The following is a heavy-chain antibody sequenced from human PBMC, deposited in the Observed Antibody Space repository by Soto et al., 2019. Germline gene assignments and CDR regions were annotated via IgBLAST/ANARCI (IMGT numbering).Heavy chain of an antibody. CDR2: ISWNRGRI. D-gene: IGHD1-26*01. V-gene: IGHV3-9*01. J-gene: IGHJ4*02. CDR1: GFTFDAYG. CDR3: AKAAGYSVGHYDY. Sequence: EVQLVESGGGLVQPGRSLRLSCAASGFTFDAYGMHWVRQPPGKGLEWVSGISWNRGRIDYAASVKGRFTISRDNAKNSLYLQMNSLRAEDTALYYCAKAAGYSVGHYDYWGQGTLVTVSS.